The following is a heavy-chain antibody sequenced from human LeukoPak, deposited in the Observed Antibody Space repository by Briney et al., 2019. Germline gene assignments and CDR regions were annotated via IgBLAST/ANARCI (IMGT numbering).Heavy chain of an antibody. CDR1: GGSISSSNW. CDR2: IYHSGST. CDR3: AVGSVVSTYIDY. Sequence: PSETLSLTCAVSGGSISSSNWWSWVRQPPGKGLEWIGEIYHSGSTNYNPSLKSRVTISIDKSKNQFSLKLSSVTAADTAVYYCAVGSVVSTYIDYWGQGALVTVSS. D-gene: IGHD3-22*01. J-gene: IGHJ4*02. V-gene: IGHV4-4*02.